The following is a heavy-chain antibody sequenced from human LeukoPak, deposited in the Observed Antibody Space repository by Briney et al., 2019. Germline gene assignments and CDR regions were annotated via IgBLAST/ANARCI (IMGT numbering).Heavy chain of an antibody. CDR2: IYHSGST. D-gene: IGHD3-10*01. J-gene: IGHJ4*02. CDR3: ARVGDYGSGSYGY. Sequence: SETLSLTCTASGGSISSCGYYWSWIRQAPGKGLEWIGYIYHSGSTYYNPSLKSRVTISVDRSKTQFSLKLSSVTAADTAVYYCARVGDYGSGSYGYWGQGTLVTVSS. V-gene: IGHV4-30-2*01. CDR1: GGSISSCGYY.